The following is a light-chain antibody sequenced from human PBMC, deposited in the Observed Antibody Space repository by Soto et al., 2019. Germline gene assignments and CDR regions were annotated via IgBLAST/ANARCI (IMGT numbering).Light chain of an antibody. CDR3: YTYAGGSTYL. V-gene: IGLV2-23*01. J-gene: IGLJ1*01. Sequence: SVLTQPASVYGSPGQSITISCNGTSSDVGSYSLLSWYQHHPGKAPKLIIYEDIKGPSGVSNRFSGSKSGNTASLRISGLQAEDEADYYCYTYAGGSTYLFGTGTKVTVL. CDR1: SSDVGSYSL. CDR2: EDI.